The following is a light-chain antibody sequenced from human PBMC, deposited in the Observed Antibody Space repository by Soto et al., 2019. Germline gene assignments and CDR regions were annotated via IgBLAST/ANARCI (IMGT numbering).Light chain of an antibody. CDR1: QTVSSW. CDR2: AAS. V-gene: IGKV1-5*01. CDR3: QQYNDWCPT. Sequence: DIQMTQSPSTLSGSVGDRVTITCRASQTVSSWLAWYQQKPGKAPKLLIYAASSRQSGIPARFSGSGSGTDFTLTISSLQSEDFAVYYCQQYNDWCPTFGGGTKVDIK. J-gene: IGKJ4*02.